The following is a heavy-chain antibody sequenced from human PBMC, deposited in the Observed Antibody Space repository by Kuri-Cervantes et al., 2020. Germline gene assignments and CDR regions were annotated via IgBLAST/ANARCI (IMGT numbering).Heavy chain of an antibody. CDR1: GFTFSSYW. Sequence: GESLKISCAASGFTFSSYWMSWVRQAPGKGLEWVANIKQDGSEKYYVDSVKGRFTISRDNAKNSLYLQMNSLRPEDTALYYCAKVPTYYYDDMGAFDIWGQGTMVTVSS. V-gene: IGHV3-7*03. CDR2: IKQDGSEK. CDR3: AKVPTYYYDDMGAFDI. J-gene: IGHJ3*02. D-gene: IGHD3-22*01.